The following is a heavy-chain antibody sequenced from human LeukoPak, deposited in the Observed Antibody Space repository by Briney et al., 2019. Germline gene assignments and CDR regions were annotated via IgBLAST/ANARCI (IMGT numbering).Heavy chain of an antibody. V-gene: IGHV4-4*02. CDR3: ARGTVVVPAATNWFDP. Sequence: SETLSLTCAVSGGSISSSNWWSWVRPPPGKGLEWIGEIYHSGSTTYNPSLKSRVTISVDNSKNQFSLKLSSVTAADTAVYYCARGTVVVPAATNWFDPWGQGTLVTVSS. D-gene: IGHD2-2*01. CDR1: GGSISSSNW. CDR2: IYHSGST. J-gene: IGHJ5*02.